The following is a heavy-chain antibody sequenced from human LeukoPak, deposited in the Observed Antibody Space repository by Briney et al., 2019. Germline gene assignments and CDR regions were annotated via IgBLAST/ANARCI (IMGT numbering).Heavy chain of an antibody. CDR2: ISSSSGYI. J-gene: IGHJ4*02. Sequence: PGGSLRLSCAASGFTFSSYSMNWVRQAPGKWLEWVSSISSSSGYIYYADSVKGRFTISRDNAKNSLYLQMNSLRAEDTAVYYCARDKGITGRADYWGQGTLVTVSS. CDR3: ARDKGITGRADY. D-gene: IGHD1-20*01. V-gene: IGHV3-21*01. CDR1: GFTFSSYS.